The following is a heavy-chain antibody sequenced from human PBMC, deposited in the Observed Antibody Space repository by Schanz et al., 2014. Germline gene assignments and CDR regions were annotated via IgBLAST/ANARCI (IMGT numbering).Heavy chain of an antibody. J-gene: IGHJ4*02. D-gene: IGHD3-9*01. V-gene: IGHV3-23*01. CDR2: ISGSGSST. Sequence: EVQLLESGGGLVQPGGSLRISCAASGFTFSGYAMTWVRQAPGKGLDWVSAISGSGSSTYDADSVKGRFTISRDNSKNALYLQMNSLRAEDTAVYYCAKDHAGSDILTALGNWGQGTLVTVYS. CDR3: AKDHAGSDILTALGN. CDR1: GFTFSGYA.